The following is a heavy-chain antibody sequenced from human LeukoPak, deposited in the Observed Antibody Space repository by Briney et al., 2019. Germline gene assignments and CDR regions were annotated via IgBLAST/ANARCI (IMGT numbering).Heavy chain of an antibody. CDR2: IYYSGST. CDR1: GGSISSGGYY. D-gene: IGHD3-3*01. Sequence: SETLSLTCTVSGGSISSGGYYWSWIRQHPGKGLEWIGYIYYSGSTYYNPSLKSRVTISVDTSKNQFPLKLSSVTAADTAVYYCVTYYDFWSGYSHFDYWGQGTLVTVSS. CDR3: VTYYDFWSGYSHFDY. V-gene: IGHV4-31*03. J-gene: IGHJ4*02.